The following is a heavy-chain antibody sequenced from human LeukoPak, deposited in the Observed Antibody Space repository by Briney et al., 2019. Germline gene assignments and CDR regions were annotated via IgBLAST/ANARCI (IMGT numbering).Heavy chain of an antibody. CDR1: GGSISSSSYY. D-gene: IGHD3-10*01. J-gene: IGHJ4*02. Sequence: SETLSLTCTVSGGSISSSSYYWGWIRQPPGKGLEWIGYIYYSGSTYYNPSLKSRVTISVDTSKNQFSLKLSSVTAADTAVYYCARVGVVRGVITPRDYWGQGTLVTVSS. CDR2: IYYSGST. CDR3: ARVGVVRGVITPRDY. V-gene: IGHV4-30-4*08.